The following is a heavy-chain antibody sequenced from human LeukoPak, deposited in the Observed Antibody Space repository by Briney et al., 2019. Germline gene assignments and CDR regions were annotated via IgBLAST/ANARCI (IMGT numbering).Heavy chain of an antibody. CDR2: IIPIFGTA. Sequence: ASVKVSCKASGGTFSSYAISWVRQAPGQGLEWMGRIIPIFGTANYAQKFQGGVTITTDESTSTAYMELSSLRSEDTAVYYCARDPRDGYNDLDYWGQGTLVTVSS. J-gene: IGHJ4*02. CDR1: GGTFSSYA. CDR3: ARDPRDGYNDLDY. V-gene: IGHV1-69*05. D-gene: IGHD5-24*01.